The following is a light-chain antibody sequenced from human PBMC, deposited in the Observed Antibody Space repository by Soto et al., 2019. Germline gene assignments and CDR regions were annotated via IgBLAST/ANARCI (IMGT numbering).Light chain of an antibody. Sequence: QSVLTQPASVSGSLGQSITMSCTGSSSDVGYYNYVSWYQQHPGKAPKLIIFDGSNRPSGVSSRFSASTSGNTASLTISGLRAEDEADYYCSSYTTRSNLFGGGTKLTVL. CDR3: SSYTTRSNL. CDR1: SSDVGYYNY. CDR2: DGS. V-gene: IGLV2-14*01. J-gene: IGLJ2*01.